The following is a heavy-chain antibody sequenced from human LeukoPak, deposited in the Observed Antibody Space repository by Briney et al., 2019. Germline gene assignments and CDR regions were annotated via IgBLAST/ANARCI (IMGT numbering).Heavy chain of an antibody. D-gene: IGHD3-16*01. CDR3: ARRWVYYYYYMDV. J-gene: IGHJ6*03. CDR2: INHSGST. Sequence: SETLSLTCAVYGGSFSGYYWSWIRQPPGKGLEWIGEINHSGSTNYNPSLKSRVTISVDTSKNQFSLKLSSVTAADTAVYYRARRWVYYYYYMDVWGKGTTVTISS. V-gene: IGHV4-34*01. CDR1: GGSFSGYY.